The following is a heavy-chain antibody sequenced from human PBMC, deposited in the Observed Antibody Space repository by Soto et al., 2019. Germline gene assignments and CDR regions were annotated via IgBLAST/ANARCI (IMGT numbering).Heavy chain of an antibody. CDR3: ARGWDHAMVNAY. CDR2: IYYSGST. Sequence: PSETLSLTCTVSGGSSSSGDYYCSWIRQPPGKGLEWIGYIYYSGSTNYNPSLKSRVTISVDTSKNQFSLKLIPVTAPDTAVYYCARGWDHAMVNAYSGRRTFVPVSS. J-gene: IGHJ4*02. V-gene: IGHV4-61*08. D-gene: IGHD5-18*01. CDR1: GGSSSSGDYY.